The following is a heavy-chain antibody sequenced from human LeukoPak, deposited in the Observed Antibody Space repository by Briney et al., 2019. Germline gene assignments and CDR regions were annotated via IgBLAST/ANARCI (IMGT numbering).Heavy chain of an antibody. V-gene: IGHV4-59*08. J-gene: IGHJ5*02. CDR3: ARHASSGGCGSGGSCYRGEEWFDP. D-gene: IGHD2-15*01. CDR1: GGSISGYY. Sequence: PSETLSLTCTVSGGSISGYYWSWIRQPPGKGLEWIGYIYYSGSTNYNPSLKSRVTISVDTSKNQFSLKLSSVTAADTAVYYCARHASSGGCGSGGSCYRGEEWFDPWGQGTLVTVSS. CDR2: IYYSGST.